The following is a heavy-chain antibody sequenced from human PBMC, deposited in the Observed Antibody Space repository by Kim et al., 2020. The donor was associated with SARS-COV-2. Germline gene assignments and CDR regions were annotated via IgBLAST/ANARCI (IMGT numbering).Heavy chain of an antibody. V-gene: IGHV4-59*01. D-gene: IGHD1-26*01. CDR1: GGSISSYY. J-gene: IGHJ4*02. CDR3: AREGAYSGSYYTFDY. Sequence: SETLSLTCTVSGGSISSYYWSWIRQPPGKGLEWIGYIYYSGSTNYNPSLKSRVTISVDTSKNQFSLKLSSVTAADTAVYYCAREGAYSGSYYTFDYWGQG. CDR2: IYYSGST.